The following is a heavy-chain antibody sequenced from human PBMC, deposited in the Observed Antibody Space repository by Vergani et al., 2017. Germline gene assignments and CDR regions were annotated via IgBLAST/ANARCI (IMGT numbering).Heavy chain of an antibody. V-gene: IGHV5-10-1*03. CDR2: IDPSDSYT. CDR3: ARVGWSYYDSSGYYDAPGCWFDP. D-gene: IGHD3-22*01. J-gene: IGHJ5*02. Sequence: EVQLVQSGAEVKKPGESLRISCKGSGYSFTSYWISWVRQMPGKGLEWMGRIDPSDSYTNYSPSFPGHGTISADKSISTAYLQWSSLKASDTAMYYCARVGWSYYDSSGYYDAPGCWFDPWGQGTLVTVSS. CDR1: GYSFTSYW.